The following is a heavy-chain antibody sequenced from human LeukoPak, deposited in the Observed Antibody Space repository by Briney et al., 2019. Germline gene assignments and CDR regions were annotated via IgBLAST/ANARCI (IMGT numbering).Heavy chain of an antibody. CDR1: GFTFSSHW. CDR3: ARDSSVVVIGGFDY. Sequence: PGGSLRLSCAASGFTFSSHWMSWVRQAPGKGLEWVANIKQDGSEKYYVDSVKGRFTISRDNAKNSLYLQMNSLRAEDTAVYYCARDSSVVVIGGFDYWGQGTLVTVSS. V-gene: IGHV3-7*01. D-gene: IGHD2-21*01. J-gene: IGHJ4*02. CDR2: IKQDGSEK.